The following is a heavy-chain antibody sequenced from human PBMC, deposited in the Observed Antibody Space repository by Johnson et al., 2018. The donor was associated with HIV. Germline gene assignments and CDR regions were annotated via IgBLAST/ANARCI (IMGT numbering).Heavy chain of an antibody. V-gene: IGHV3-49*03. D-gene: IGHD3-9*01. CDR1: GFTFGDYA. CDR3: TTDWPLRDLDWLFHDAFDI. CDR2: IRSKAYGGTT. J-gene: IGHJ3*02. Sequence: VQLVESGGGLVQPGRSLRLSCTASGFTFGDYAMSWFRQAPGKGLEWVGFIRSKAYGGTTEYAASVKGRFTISRDDSKSIAYLQMNSLKTEDTAVYYCTTDWPLRDLDWLFHDAFDIWCQGTMVTVAS.